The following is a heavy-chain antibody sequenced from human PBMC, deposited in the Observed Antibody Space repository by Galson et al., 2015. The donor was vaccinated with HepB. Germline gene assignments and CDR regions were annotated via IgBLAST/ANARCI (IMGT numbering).Heavy chain of an antibody. CDR3: ASGDYGDDYYGMGV. J-gene: IGHJ6*02. Sequence: SLRLSCAASGFTFSSYDMHWVRQAPGKGLEWVAVISYDGSNKYYADSVKGRFTISRDNSKNTLYLQMNSLGAEDTAVYYCASGDYGDDYYGMGVWGQGTTVTVSS. CDR1: GFTFSSYD. CDR2: ISYDGSNK. D-gene: IGHD4-17*01. V-gene: IGHV3-33*05.